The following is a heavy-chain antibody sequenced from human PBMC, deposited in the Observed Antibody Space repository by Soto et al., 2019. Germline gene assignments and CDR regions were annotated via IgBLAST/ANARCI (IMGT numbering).Heavy chain of an antibody. CDR3: AKGDSRSSLSDCFDS. V-gene: IGHV3-23*01. J-gene: IGHJ5*01. D-gene: IGHD6-6*01. CDR1: GFTFSTYA. Sequence: GGSLRLSCAASGFTFSTYAMSWVRQAPGKGLEWVSGISASGDNRYYADSVKGRFTVSRDNSRNSLFLQMSSLRAEDTAVYYCAKGDSRSSLSDCFDSWGQGTLVTVSS. CDR2: ISASGDNR.